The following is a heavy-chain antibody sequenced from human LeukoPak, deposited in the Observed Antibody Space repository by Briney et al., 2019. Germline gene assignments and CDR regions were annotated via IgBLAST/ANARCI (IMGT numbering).Heavy chain of an antibody. J-gene: IGHJ4*02. Sequence: PGGSLRLSCEASGFTFSHYWMHWVRQAPGKGLVWVSRTNTDGNSTSYVDSVKGRFTISRDNAKNTMYLQMNSLGAEDTAMYYCVPTDSSGLDWGQGTLVTVSS. CDR1: GFTFSHYW. V-gene: IGHV3-74*01. CDR2: TNTDGNST. D-gene: IGHD3-22*01. CDR3: VPTDSSGLD.